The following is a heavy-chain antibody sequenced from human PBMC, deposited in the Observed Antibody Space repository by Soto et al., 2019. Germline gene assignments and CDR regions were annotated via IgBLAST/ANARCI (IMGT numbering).Heavy chain of an antibody. J-gene: IGHJ4*02. CDR2: ISGSGGST. D-gene: IGHD6-6*01. CDR3: AKGHTSSSVGY. Sequence: PAWSLRLSCAAAGFTFSSESMSWVRQAPGKGLEWVSAISGSGGSTYYADSVKGRFTISRDNSKNTLYPQMNSLRAEDTAVYYCAKGHTSSSVGYWGQGTLVTVSS. V-gene: IGHV3-23*01. CDR1: GFTFSSES.